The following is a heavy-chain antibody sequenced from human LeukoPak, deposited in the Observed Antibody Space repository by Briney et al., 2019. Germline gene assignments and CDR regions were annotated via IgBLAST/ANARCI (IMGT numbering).Heavy chain of an antibody. V-gene: IGHV3-23*01. CDR1: GLTFSSYA. D-gene: IGHD5-12*01. CDR3: AKDPRVATIEIFDY. J-gene: IGHJ4*02. Sequence: GGSLRLSCAASGLTFSSYAMSWVRQAPGKGLEWVSAISGGGGVTYYADSVKGRFTISRDNSKNTLYLQMNSLRAEDTAVYYCAKDPRVATIEIFDYWGQGTLVTVSS. CDR2: ISGGGGVT.